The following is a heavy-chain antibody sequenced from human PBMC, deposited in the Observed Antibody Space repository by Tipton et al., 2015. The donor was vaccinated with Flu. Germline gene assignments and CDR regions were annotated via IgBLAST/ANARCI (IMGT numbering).Heavy chain of an antibody. J-gene: IGHJ4*02. Sequence: TLSLTCTVSGASISGYYWSWIRQPAGRGLEWIGHVYSSGSTEYNPSLKGRVTLSVDKSRNQFSLELNSVTAADTAVYYCARDRSGSNSLDYWGQGTLVTVSS. CDR1: GASISGYY. CDR3: ARDRSGSNSLDY. CDR2: VYSSGST. V-gene: IGHV4-4*07. D-gene: IGHD1-26*01.